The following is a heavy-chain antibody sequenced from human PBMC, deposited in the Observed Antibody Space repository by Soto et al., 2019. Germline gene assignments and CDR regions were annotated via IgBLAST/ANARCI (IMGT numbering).Heavy chain of an antibody. CDR3: ARSPGGYFDY. V-gene: IGHV4-59*01. J-gene: IGHJ4*02. D-gene: IGHD3-22*01. Sequence: SETLSLTCTVSGGSISNYYWGWFRQPPGKGLEWVGYIYYTGSTTYSPSLKSRVTISLDTSKNQFSLKLSSVTAADTAVYYCARSPGGYFDYWGQGTLVTVS. CDR2: IYYTGST. CDR1: GGSISNYY.